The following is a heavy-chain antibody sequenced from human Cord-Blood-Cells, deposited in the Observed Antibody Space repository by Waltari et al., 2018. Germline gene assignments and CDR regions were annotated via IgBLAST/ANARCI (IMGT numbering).Heavy chain of an antibody. V-gene: IGHV4-59*01. CDR3: AGGMADNWDDGDGYYYCYMDV. CDR1: GGSISSYY. D-gene: IGHD1-1*01. CDR2: IQYGGCT. J-gene: IGHJ6*03. Sequence: QVQLQESGPGLVKPSETLSLTCTVAGGSISSYYWSWIRQPPGKGLEWIGYIQYGGCTRDSAPLESRVIIGVDTSKSQVSLKLSAVTAADAAVYYCAGGMADNWDDGDGYYYCYMDVWGKGTTVTVSS.